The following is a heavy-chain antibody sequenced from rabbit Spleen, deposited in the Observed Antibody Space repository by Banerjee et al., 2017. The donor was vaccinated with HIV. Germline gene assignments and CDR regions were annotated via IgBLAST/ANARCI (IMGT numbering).Heavy chain of an antibody. J-gene: IGHJ4*01. D-gene: IGHD6-1*01. Sequence: QSLEESGGDLVKPGASLTLTCTASGFSFSGSYYICWVRQAPGKGLELIACIYTSSGSTWYASWAKGRFTISKTSSTTVTLQVTSLTAADTATYFCATADYTRYGDATYFRLWGPGTLVTVS. CDR1: GFSFSGSYY. CDR2: IYTSSGST. V-gene: IGHV1S40*01. CDR3: ATADYTRYGDATYFRL.